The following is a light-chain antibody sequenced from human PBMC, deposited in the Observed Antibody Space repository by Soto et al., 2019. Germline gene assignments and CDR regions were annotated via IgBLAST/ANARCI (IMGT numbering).Light chain of an antibody. CDR2: GAS. CDR3: QQYKNWPPIA. CDR1: QSASSSY. V-gene: IGKV3-15*01. Sequence: VLKLSPGTLALSPGDRGTLACGAIQSASSSYLAGYQQKPGQAPRLLIYGASSRATGVPARFSGSGSGTEFTLTVSSLQSEDFAVYLFQQYKNWPPIAVGPGTRLEIK. J-gene: IGKJ5*01.